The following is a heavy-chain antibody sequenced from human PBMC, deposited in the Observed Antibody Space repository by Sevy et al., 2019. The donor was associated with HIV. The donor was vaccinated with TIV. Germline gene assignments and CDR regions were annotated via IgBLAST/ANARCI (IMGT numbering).Heavy chain of an antibody. CDR2: IYSGGST. V-gene: IGHV3-66*02. Sequence: GGSLRLSCAASGFTVSDNYMSWVRQAPGKGLEWVSLIYSGGSTYYADSVKGRFTISRDSSKNTLYLKMDSLRAEDTAVYYCAGRVTSDSFDIWGQGTMVTVSS. J-gene: IGHJ3*02. CDR1: GFTVSDNY. CDR3: AGRVTSDSFDI. D-gene: IGHD5-18*01.